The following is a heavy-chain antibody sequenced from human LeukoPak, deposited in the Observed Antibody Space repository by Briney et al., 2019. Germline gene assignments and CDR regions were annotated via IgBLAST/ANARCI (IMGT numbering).Heavy chain of an antibody. CDR2: ISSSGSTI. CDR3: ARGSTAKAQQLVLSWLRWAFDI. CDR1: GFTFSSYE. V-gene: IGHV3-48*03. Sequence: HSGGSLRLSCAASGFTFSSYEMNWVRQAPGKGLEWVSYISSSGSTIYYADSVKGRFTISRDNAKNSLYLQMNSLRAEDTAVYYCARGSTAKAQQLVLSWLRWAFDIWGQGTMVTVSS. J-gene: IGHJ3*02. D-gene: IGHD6-13*01.